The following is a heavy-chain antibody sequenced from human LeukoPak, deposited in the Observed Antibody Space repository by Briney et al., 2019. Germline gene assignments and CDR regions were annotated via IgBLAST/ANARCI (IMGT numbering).Heavy chain of an antibody. V-gene: IGHV4-39*01. CDR1: GGSISSSSYY. CDR2: IYYSGST. D-gene: IGHD6-19*01. CDR3: ARLTGIAVAQK. Sequence: SETLSLTCTVSGGSISSSSYYWGWIRQPPGKGLEWIGSIYYSGSTYYNPSLKSRVSISVETSKNQFSLKLSSVTAADTAVYYCARLTGIAVAQKWGQGTLVTVSS. J-gene: IGHJ4*02.